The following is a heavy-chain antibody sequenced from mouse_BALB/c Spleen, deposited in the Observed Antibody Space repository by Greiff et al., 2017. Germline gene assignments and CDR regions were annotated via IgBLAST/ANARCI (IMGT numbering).Heavy chain of an antibody. CDR3: AIYYGSSYVAWFAY. Sequence: QVQRQQSGAELVKPGASVKLSCKTSGYTFTSYWIQWVKQRPGQGLGWIGEIFPGTGTTYYNEKFKGKATLTIDTSSSTAYMQLSRLTSEDSAVYFCAIYYGSSYVAWFAYWGQGTLVTVSA. D-gene: IGHD1-1*01. V-gene: IGHV1S132*01. J-gene: IGHJ3*01. CDR1: GYTFTSYW. CDR2: IFPGTGTT.